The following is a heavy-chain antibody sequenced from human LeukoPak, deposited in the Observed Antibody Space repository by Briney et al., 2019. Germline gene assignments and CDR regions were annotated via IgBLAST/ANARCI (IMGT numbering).Heavy chain of an antibody. CDR3: AKEVPGAHDY. J-gene: IGHJ4*02. CDR1: GFTFSNYA. V-gene: IGHV3-23*01. D-gene: IGHD7-27*01. Sequence: GGSLRLSCAASGFTFSNYAMNWVRQAPGKGLEWVSAIGGSGVSTYYADSVKGRFTISRDNSKNTLYLQMNSLRAEDTAVYYCAKEVPGAHDYWGQGTLVTVSS. CDR2: IGGSGVST.